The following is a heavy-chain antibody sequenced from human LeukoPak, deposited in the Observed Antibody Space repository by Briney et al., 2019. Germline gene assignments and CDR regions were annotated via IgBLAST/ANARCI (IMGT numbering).Heavy chain of an antibody. V-gene: IGHV3-20*01. CDR1: GFTFDGYG. CDR2: INWNGGST. J-gene: IGHJ4*02. Sequence: GGSLRLSCAASGFTFDGYGMSWVRQAPGKGLEWVSGINWNGGSTGYADSVKGRFTISRDNAKNSLYLQMNSLRAEDTALYHCARGLPRITFGGVIAHDYWGQGTLVTVSS. D-gene: IGHD3-16*02. CDR3: ARGLPRITFGGVIAHDY.